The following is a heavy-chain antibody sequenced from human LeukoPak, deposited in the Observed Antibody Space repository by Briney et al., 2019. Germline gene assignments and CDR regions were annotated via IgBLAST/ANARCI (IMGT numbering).Heavy chain of an antibody. D-gene: IGHD3-22*01. CDR3: ARSHDSSGYYWYFDL. CDR2: ISADNGNT. Sequence: GASVKVSCKASGYTFTDYGISWVRQAPGQGLEWMGWISADNGNTNYAQKFQGRVTMTTDTSTSTAYMELRSLRSDDTAVYYCARSHDSSGYYWYFDLWGRGTLVTVSS. CDR1: GYTFTDYG. J-gene: IGHJ2*01. V-gene: IGHV1-18*01.